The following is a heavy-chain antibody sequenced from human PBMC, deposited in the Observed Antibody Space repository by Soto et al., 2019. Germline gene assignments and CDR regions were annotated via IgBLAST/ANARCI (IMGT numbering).Heavy chain of an antibody. V-gene: IGHV3-11*05. CDR2: LSTTGNYG. J-gene: IGHJ6*02. D-gene: IGHD3-3*01. CDR3: ARIPPGYDPSEYHYGMDV. Sequence: QVQLVESGGALVKPGGSLRLSCAASGFAFSDYYMTWLRQAPGKGLEWVSFLSTTGNYGNYADSLKGRFTISRDNARNSLYLQMHSLRVEDTAVYYCARIPPGYDPSEYHYGMDVWGQGTTVTVSS. CDR1: GFAFSDYY.